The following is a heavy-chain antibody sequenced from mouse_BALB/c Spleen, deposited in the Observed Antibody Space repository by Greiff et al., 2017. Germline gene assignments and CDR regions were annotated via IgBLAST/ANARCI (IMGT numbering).Heavy chain of an antibody. D-gene: IGHD2-3*01. CDR1: GYTFTSYW. V-gene: IGHV1-87*01. Sequence: QVQLQQSGAELARPGASVKLSCKASGYTFTSYWMQWVKQRPGQGLEWIGAIYPGDGDTRYTQKFKGKATLTADKSSSTAYMQLSSLASEDSAVYYCAREGIYDGYYVGNYYAMDYWGQGTSVTVSS. CDR3: AREGIYDGYYVGNYYAMDY. J-gene: IGHJ4*01. CDR2: IYPGDGDT.